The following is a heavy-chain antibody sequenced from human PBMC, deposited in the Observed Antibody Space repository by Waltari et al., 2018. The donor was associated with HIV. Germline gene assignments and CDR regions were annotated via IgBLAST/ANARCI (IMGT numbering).Heavy chain of an antibody. CDR3: ARLLDVVVPAAMSHYYYGMDV. Sequence: QVQLQESGPGLVKPSGTLSLTCTVSGGSISSYYWSWIRQPPATGREWIGYIYYSGSTNYNPSLKSRVTISVDTSKNQFSLKLSSVTAADTAVYYCARLLDVVVPAAMSHYYYGMDVWGQGTTVTVSS. V-gene: IGHV4-59*13. D-gene: IGHD2-2*01. CDR2: IYYSGST. CDR1: GGSISSYY. J-gene: IGHJ6*02.